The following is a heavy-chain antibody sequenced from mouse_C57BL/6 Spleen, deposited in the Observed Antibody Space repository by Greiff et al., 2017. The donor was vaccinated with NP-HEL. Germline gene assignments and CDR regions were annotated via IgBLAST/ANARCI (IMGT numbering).Heavy chain of an antibody. CDR3: ARSGSMMVTTRYFDY. CDR2: IYPGDGDT. CDR1: GYAFSSSW. J-gene: IGHJ2*01. Sequence: QVQLQQSGPELVKPGASVKISCKASGYAFSSSWMNWVKQRPGKGLEWIGRIYPGDGDTNYNGKFKGKATLTADKSSSTAYMQLSSLTSEDSAVYFCARSGSMMVTTRYFDYWGQGTTLTVSS. V-gene: IGHV1-82*01. D-gene: IGHD2-3*01.